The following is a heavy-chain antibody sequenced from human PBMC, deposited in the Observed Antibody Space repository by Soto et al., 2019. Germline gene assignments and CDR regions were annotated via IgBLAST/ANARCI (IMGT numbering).Heavy chain of an antibody. Sequence: GGSLRLSCAASGFTFSSYWMNWVRQAPGKGLVWVSRINSAGSSTTYADSVKGRFTISRDNAKNTLYLQVNSLRAEDTAVYYCARGPNIVVLPAASWSHDYWGQGTLVTVSS. J-gene: IGHJ4*02. V-gene: IGHV3-74*01. CDR2: INSAGSST. CDR1: GFTFSSYW. D-gene: IGHD2-2*01. CDR3: ARGPNIVVLPAASWSHDY.